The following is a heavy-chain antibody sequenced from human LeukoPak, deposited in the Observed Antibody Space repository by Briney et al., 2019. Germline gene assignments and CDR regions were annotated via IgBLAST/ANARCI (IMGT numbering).Heavy chain of an antibody. CDR3: AKARYSGYAFDAFDM. J-gene: IGHJ3*02. D-gene: IGHD5-12*01. Sequence: PAGSLRLSCAASGFTFSSYAMNWVRQAPGKGPEWISVVSGGGGSTFYADSVKGRFTISRDNSKNALSLQMNSLRAEDTAVYYCAKARYSGYAFDAFDMWGQGTMVSVSS. CDR2: VSGGGGST. CDR1: GFTFSSYA. V-gene: IGHV3-23*01.